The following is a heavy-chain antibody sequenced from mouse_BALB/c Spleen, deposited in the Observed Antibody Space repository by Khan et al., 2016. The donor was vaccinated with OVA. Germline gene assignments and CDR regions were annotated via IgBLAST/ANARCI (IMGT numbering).Heavy chain of an antibody. Sequence: DVKLQESGPGLVKPSQSLSLTCTVTGYSITSGYGWNWIRQFPGNKLEWMGYISYSGSTNYNPSLKSRISITLSTSKNQFFLQLNSVTTEDTATYYCARTARIKYWGQGTTLTVSS. V-gene: IGHV3-2*02. J-gene: IGHJ2*01. CDR1: GYSITSGYG. CDR3: ARTARIKY. D-gene: IGHD1-2*01. CDR2: ISYSGST.